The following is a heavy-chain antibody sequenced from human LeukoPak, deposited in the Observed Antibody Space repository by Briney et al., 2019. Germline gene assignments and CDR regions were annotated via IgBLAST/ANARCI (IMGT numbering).Heavy chain of an antibody. V-gene: IGHV1-69*05. Sequence: SVKVSCKASGGTFSSYAISWVRQAPGQGLEWMGGIIPIFGTANYAQKFQGRVTITTDESTSTAYMELSSLRSEDTAVYYCARGGGFMTTVTTFDHWGQGTLVTVSS. CDR2: IIPIFGTA. CDR1: GGTFSSYA. CDR3: ARGGGFMTTVTTFDH. D-gene: IGHD4-11*01. J-gene: IGHJ4*02.